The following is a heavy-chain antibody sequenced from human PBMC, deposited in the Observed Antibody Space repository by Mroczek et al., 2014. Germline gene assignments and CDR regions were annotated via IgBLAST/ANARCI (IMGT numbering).Heavy chain of an antibody. CDR2: INHSGST. CDR1: GGSFSGYY. CDR3: ARGGIVVVPAAIDY. J-gene: IGHJ4*02. D-gene: IGHD2-2*01. Sequence: QVQLQESGAGLLKPSETLSLTCAVYGGSFSGYYWSWIRQPPGKGLEWIGEINHSGSTNYNPSLKSRVTISVDTSKNQFSLKLSSVTAADTAVYYCARGGIVVVPAAIDYWGQGTLVTVSS. V-gene: IGHV4-34*01.